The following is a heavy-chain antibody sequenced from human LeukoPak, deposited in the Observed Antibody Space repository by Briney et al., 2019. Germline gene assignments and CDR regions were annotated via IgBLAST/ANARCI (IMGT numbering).Heavy chain of an antibody. V-gene: IGHV1-2*02. Sequence: GASVKVPCKASGYTFTGYYMHWVRQAPGQGLEWMGWINPNSGGTNYAQKFQGRVTMTRDTSISTAYMELSRLRSDDTAVYYCAGLDYDFWSGYLGIWGQGTMVTVSS. CDR1: GYTFTGYY. D-gene: IGHD3-3*01. CDR2: INPNSGGT. CDR3: AGLDYDFWSGYLGI. J-gene: IGHJ3*02.